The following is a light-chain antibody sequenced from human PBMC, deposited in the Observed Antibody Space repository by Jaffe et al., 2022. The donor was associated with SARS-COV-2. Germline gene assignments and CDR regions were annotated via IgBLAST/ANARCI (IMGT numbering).Light chain of an antibody. CDR1: QSISNF. Sequence: DIQMTQSPSSLSASVGDRVTITCRASQSISNFLNWYQQKPGKAPKVLIYAVSSLQSGVPSRFSGSGSGTDFTLTISSLQPEDFATYYCQQSYSTPRTFGGGTKVEIK. J-gene: IGKJ4*01. CDR2: AVS. CDR3: QQSYSTPRT. V-gene: IGKV1-39*01.